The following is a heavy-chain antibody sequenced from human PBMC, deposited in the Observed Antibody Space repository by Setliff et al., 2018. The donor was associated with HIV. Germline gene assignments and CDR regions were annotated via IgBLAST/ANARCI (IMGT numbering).Heavy chain of an antibody. J-gene: IGHJ4*02. CDR3: ARDGEGGFYEQ. V-gene: IGHV1-46*01. Sequence: ASVKVSCKASGYTLTGYYMHWVRLAPGLGLEWMGWINPLSANTSYAQMFQGRLSMTRDTSTNTVYMFLSSLTFGDTAVYYCARDGEGGFYEQWGQGTLVTVPQ. CDR2: INPLSANT. CDR1: GYTLTGYY. D-gene: IGHD3-22*01.